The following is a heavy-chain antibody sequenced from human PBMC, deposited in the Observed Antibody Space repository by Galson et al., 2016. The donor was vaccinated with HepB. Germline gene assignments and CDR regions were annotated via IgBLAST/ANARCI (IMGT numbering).Heavy chain of an antibody. V-gene: IGHV1-3*01. Sequence: SVKVSCKASGYTFTSYVMHWVRQAPGQRLEWMGRIDAGNGNTKYSQKFQGRVTITRDTSATTAYMELSSLKSEDTAVYYCARDPPRYCSGGSCNYYYDMDVWGQGTSVTVSS. CDR1: GYTFTSYV. J-gene: IGHJ6*02. D-gene: IGHD2-15*01. CDR3: ARDPPRYCSGGSCNYYYDMDV. CDR2: IDAGNGNT.